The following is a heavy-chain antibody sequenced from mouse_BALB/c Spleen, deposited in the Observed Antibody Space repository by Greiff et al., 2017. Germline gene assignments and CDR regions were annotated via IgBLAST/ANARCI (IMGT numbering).Heavy chain of an antibody. CDR1: GYTFTSYW. CDR3: ARSRSWDGRYFDV. V-gene: IGHV1-69*02. Sequence: SCKASGYTFTSYWMHWVKQRPGQGLEWIGEIDPSDSYTNYNQKFKGKATLTVDKSSSTAYMQLSSLTSEDSAVYYCARSRSWDGRYFDVWGAGTTVTVSS. CDR2: IDPSDSYT. D-gene: IGHD4-1*01. J-gene: IGHJ1*01.